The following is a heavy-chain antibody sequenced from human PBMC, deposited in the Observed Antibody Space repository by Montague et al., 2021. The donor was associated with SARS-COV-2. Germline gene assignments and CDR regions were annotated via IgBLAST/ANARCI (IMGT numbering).Heavy chain of an antibody. CDR2: IYYSGST. J-gene: IGHJ6*02. CDR3: AGISKYSSGGYYYGMDV. D-gene: IGHD3-10*01. V-gene: IGHV4-59*12. Sequence: SETLSLTCTASGGSISSYYWSWIRQPPGKGLEWIGYIYYSGSTNYNPSLKSRVTISVDTSKNQFSLKLSSVTAADTAVYYCAGISKYSSGGYYYGMDVWGQGTTVTVSS. CDR1: GGSISSYY.